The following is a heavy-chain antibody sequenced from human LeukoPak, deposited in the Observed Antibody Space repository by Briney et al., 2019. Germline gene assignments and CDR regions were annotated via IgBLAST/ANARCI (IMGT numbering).Heavy chain of an antibody. CDR3: ARAEVGGAFDY. V-gene: IGHV4-38-2*02. CDR1: GYSISSGYY. D-gene: IGHD1-26*01. CDR2: IYHSGST. Sequence: SETLSLTCTVSGYSISSGYYWGWIRQPPGKGLEWIGSIYHSGSTYYNPSLKSRVTISVDRSKNQFSLKLSSVTAADTAVYYCARAEVGGAFDYWGQGTLVTVSS. J-gene: IGHJ4*02.